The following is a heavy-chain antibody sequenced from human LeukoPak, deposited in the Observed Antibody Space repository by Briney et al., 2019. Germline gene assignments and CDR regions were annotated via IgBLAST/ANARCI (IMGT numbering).Heavy chain of an antibody. D-gene: IGHD3-22*01. CDR2: IYYSGST. CDR1: GGSISSGDHY. V-gene: IGHV4-30-4*08. J-gene: IGHJ5*02. Sequence: SQTLSLTCTVSGGSISSGDHYWSWIRQPPGTGQEWIGFIYYSGSTSYNPSLKSRVTISLDTSKNYFSLKLTSVTAADTAMYYCARGDYYDSSGYYYHWGQGTLVTVSS. CDR3: ARGDYYDSSGYYYH.